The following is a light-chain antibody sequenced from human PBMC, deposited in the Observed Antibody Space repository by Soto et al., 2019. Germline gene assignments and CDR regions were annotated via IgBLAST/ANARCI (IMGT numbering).Light chain of an antibody. CDR2: GAS. CDR1: QSVSSN. CDR3: QQYNNWPRT. J-gene: IGKJ1*01. V-gene: IGKV3-15*01. Sequence: EIVMTQSPATLSVSPGERATLSCRASQSVSSNLAWYQQKPGQAPRLLIYGASTRATGIPARFSGSGSGTEFTLTISSLQSADFAVYYCQQYNNWPRTFGQLTKLEIK.